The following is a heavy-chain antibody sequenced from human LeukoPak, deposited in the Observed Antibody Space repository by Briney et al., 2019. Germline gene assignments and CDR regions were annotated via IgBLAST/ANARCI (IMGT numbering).Heavy chain of an antibody. CDR1: GGSITSNSFY. D-gene: IGHD3-9*01. CDR3: ARHGILTDHSVRY. CDR2: VYHTGIT. J-gene: IGHJ4*02. V-gene: IGHV4-39*01. Sequence: SETLSLTCSVSGGSITSNSFYWGWFRQPPGKGLEWIGTVYHTGITHYNPSLMSRISVSVDTAKNHFSLRLNSVTANDTAVYYCARHGILTDHSVRYWGQGILVTASS.